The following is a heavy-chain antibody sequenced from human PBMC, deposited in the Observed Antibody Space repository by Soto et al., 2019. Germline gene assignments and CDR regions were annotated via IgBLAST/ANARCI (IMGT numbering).Heavy chain of an antibody. V-gene: IGHV3-21*01. Sequence: PGGSLRLSCTASGFTFSSHAMTWVRQAPGKGLEWVSSISSSSSYIYYADSVKGRFTISRDNAKNSLYLQMNSLRAEDTAVYYCARDLGLGWANNWFDPWGQGTLVTVSS. D-gene: IGHD2-15*01. J-gene: IGHJ5*02. CDR3: ARDLGLGWANNWFDP. CDR2: ISSSSSYI. CDR1: GFTFSSHA.